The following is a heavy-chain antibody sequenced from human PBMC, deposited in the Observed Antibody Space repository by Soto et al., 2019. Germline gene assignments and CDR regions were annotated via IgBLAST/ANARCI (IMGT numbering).Heavy chain of an antibody. CDR3: ARGVATNEFDS. D-gene: IGHD5-12*01. CDR2: IYYSGST. Sequence: SETLSLTCTVSGGSISSSSYYWGWIRQPPGKGLEWIGSIYYSGSTYYNPSLKSRVTISVDTSKNQFSLKLSSVTAADTAVYYCARGVATNEFDSWGQGTLVTVAS. CDR1: GGSISSSSYY. J-gene: IGHJ4*02. V-gene: IGHV4-39*07.